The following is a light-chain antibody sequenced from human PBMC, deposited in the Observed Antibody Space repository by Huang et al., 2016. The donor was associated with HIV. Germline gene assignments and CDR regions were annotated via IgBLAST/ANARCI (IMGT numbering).Light chain of an antibody. CDR1: QSLYNN. J-gene: IGKJ4*01. CDR3: QQYNDWPPLT. CDR2: ATS. V-gene: IGKV3-15*01. Sequence: EVVMTQSPATLSVSPGERATLSCRASQSLYNNLAWYQQKPGQAPRLLIYATSTRATGIPARFIGSGSGTEFTLTISSLQSEDFAVYYCQQYNDWPPLTFGGGTRLEIK.